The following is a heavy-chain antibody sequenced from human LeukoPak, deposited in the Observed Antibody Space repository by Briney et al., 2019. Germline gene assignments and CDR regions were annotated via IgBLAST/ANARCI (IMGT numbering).Heavy chain of an antibody. CDR3: AKSRTPVTTSFDY. Sequence: PGGSLRLSCAAYGFTFSIYAMSWVRQAPGKGLEWVSVISSGGGPTYYADSVKGRFAISRDNSKNTLYLQMNSLRVEDTAVYYCAKSRTPVTTSFDYWGQGTLVTVSS. CDR2: ISSGGGPT. D-gene: IGHD4-17*01. V-gene: IGHV3-23*01. J-gene: IGHJ4*02. CDR1: GFTFSIYA.